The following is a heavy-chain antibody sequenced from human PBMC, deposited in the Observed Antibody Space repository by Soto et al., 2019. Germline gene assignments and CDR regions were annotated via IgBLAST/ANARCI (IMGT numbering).Heavy chain of an antibody. D-gene: IGHD4-4*01. V-gene: IGHV4-61*01. J-gene: IGHJ4*02. CDR1: GGSGSNKTYY. CDR2: VYYSGTT. CDR3: ARTTAVPNTLRSRYFFDY. Sequence: SWTLSLTCSVSGGSGSNKTYYWSWIRQPPGKRLEWIGYVYYSGTTNYNPSLKSRVTISVDLSKNQFSLRLSSVTTADTALYYCARTTAVPNTLRSRYFFDYWGQGTLVTVSP.